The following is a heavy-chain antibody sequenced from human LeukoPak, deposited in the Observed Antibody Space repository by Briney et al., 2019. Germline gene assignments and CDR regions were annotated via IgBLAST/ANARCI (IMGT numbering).Heavy chain of an antibody. CDR3: VRDSSAFYGSEYFQH. J-gene: IGHJ1*01. Sequence: GASVKVSCKTSNTFSNYGITWVRQAPGQGLEWMGWIGAYSGNSEFAQKFQGRVTMTTDASSGTAYMELTNLTLDDTAVYFCVRDSSAFYGSEYFQHWGQGTLVTVSS. D-gene: IGHD2/OR15-2a*01. CDR1: NTFSNYG. CDR2: IGAYSGNS. V-gene: IGHV1-18*01.